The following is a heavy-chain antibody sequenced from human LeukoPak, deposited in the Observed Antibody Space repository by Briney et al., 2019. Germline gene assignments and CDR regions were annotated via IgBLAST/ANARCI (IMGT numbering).Heavy chain of an antibody. J-gene: IGHJ4*02. Sequence: GGSLRLSCAASGFTVSSNYMSWVRQAPGKGLEWVSVIYSGGSTYYADSVKGRFTISRDNSKNTLYLQMNSLRAEDTAVYYCGKVSPPPPYYYDSSGYLDYWGQGTLVTVSS. V-gene: IGHV3-53*01. CDR1: GFTVSSNY. CDR3: GKVSPPPPYYYDSSGYLDY. D-gene: IGHD3-22*01. CDR2: IYSGGST.